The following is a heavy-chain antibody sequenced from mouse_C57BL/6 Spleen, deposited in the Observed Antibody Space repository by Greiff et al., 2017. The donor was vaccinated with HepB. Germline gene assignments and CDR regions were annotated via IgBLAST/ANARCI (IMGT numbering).Heavy chain of an antibody. CDR1: GFSLTSYG. D-gene: IGHD2-1*01. J-gene: IGHJ1*03. CDR2: IWRGGST. CDR3: AKNWGYGNLGYFDV. Sequence: QVQLKESGPGLVQPSQSLSITCTVSGFSLTSYGVHWVRQSPGKGLEWLGVIWRGGSTDYNAAFMSRLSITKDNSKSQVFFKMNSLQADDTAIYYCAKNWGYGNLGYFDVWGTGTTVTVSS. V-gene: IGHV2-5*01.